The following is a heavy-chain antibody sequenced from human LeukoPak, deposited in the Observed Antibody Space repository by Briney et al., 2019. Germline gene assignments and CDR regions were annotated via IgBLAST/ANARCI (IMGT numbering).Heavy chain of an antibody. CDR3: ARDKLRGSAGNYYYMDV. D-gene: IGHD1-26*01. Sequence: PGGSLRLSCAASGFTFGSYAMHWVRQAPGKGLEWVAVISYDGSNKYYADSVKARFTISRDNSKNTLYLQMNSLSADDTAVYYCARDKLRGSAGNYYYMDVWGKGTTVTVSS. CDR1: GFTFGSYA. CDR2: ISYDGSNK. J-gene: IGHJ6*03. V-gene: IGHV3-30*04.